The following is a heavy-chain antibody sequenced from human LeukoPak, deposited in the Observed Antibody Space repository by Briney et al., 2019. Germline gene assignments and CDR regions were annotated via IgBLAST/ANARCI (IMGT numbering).Heavy chain of an antibody. Sequence: GASVKVSCKASGGTFSSYAISWVRQAPGQGLEWMGGIIPIFGTANYAQKFQGRVTITTDESTSTAYMELSSLRSEDTAVYYCARERGLAGIAAAGTQSFVYWGQGTLVTVSS. V-gene: IGHV1-69*05. J-gene: IGHJ4*02. CDR1: GGTFSSYA. D-gene: IGHD6-13*01. CDR3: ARERGLAGIAAAGTQSFVY. CDR2: IIPIFGTA.